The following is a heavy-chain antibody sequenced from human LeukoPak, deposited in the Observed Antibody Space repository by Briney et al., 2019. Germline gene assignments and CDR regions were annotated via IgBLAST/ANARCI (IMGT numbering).Heavy chain of an antibody. CDR2: ISYDGSNK. CDR1: GFTFSSYA. J-gene: IGHJ5*02. V-gene: IGHV3-30*04. Sequence: GGSLRLSCAASGFTFSSYATHWVRQAPGKGREWVAVISYDGSNKYYADSVRGRFTIPRDNSKNTLYLQMNSLRAEDTAVYYCAREGYYYGSGNNWFDPWGQGTLVTVSS. D-gene: IGHD3-10*01. CDR3: AREGYYYGSGNNWFDP.